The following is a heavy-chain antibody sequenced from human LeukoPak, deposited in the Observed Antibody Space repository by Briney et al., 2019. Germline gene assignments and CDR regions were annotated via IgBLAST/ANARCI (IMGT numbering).Heavy chain of an antibody. J-gene: IGHJ4*02. CDR2: ISSSSSTI. CDR1: GFTFSSYS. V-gene: IGHV3-48*04. Sequence: GGSLRLSCAASGFTFSSYSMNWVRQAPGKGLEWVSYISSSSSTIYYADSVKGRFTISRDNAKNSLYLQMNSLRAEDTAVYYCARDPTYYYDSSGYPLGYYFDYWGQGTLVTVSS. CDR3: ARDPTYYYDSSGYPLGYYFDY. D-gene: IGHD3-22*01.